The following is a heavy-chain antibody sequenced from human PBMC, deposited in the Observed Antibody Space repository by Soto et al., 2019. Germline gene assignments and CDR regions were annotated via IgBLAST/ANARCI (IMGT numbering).Heavy chain of an antibody. V-gene: IGHV3-30-3*01. CDR3: ARGGTLKDVLWFGELSHGFDY. D-gene: IGHD3-10*01. Sequence: QVQLVESGGGVVQPGRSLRLSCAASGFTFSSYAMHWVRQAPGKGLEWVAVISYDGSNKYYADPVKGRFTISRDNSKNTLYLQMNSLRAEDTAVYYCARGGTLKDVLWFGELSHGFDYWGQGTLVTVSS. J-gene: IGHJ4*02. CDR1: GFTFSSYA. CDR2: ISYDGSNK.